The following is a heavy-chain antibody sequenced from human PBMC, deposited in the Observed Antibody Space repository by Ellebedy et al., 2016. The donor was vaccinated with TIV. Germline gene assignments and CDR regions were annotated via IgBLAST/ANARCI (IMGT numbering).Heavy chain of an antibody. CDR2: IDNIGVGT. D-gene: IGHD6-6*01. V-gene: IGHV3-23*05. CDR3: AKDLDSSSSSGFDY. CDR1: GFTFGNHA. J-gene: IGHJ4*02. Sequence: PGGSLRLSCAASGFTFGNHAINWVRQAPGKGLEWVSTIDNIGVGTYYGDSVKGRFSISRDNSKNTVFLQMDSLRPEDTATYYCAKDLDSSSSSGFDYWGQGALVTASS.